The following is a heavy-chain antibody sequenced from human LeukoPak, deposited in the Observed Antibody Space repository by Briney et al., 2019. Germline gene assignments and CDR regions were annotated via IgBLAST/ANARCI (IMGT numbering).Heavy chain of an antibody. CDR2: INHSGST. CDR3: ARGRIAAVAGTGY. Sequence: SETLSLTCAAYGGSFSGYYWSWIRQPPGKGLEWIGEINHSGSTNYNPSLKSRVTISVDTSKNQFSLKLSSVTAADTAVYYCARGRIAAVAGTGYWGQGTLVTVSS. D-gene: IGHD6-19*01. CDR1: GGSFSGYY. V-gene: IGHV4-34*01. J-gene: IGHJ4*02.